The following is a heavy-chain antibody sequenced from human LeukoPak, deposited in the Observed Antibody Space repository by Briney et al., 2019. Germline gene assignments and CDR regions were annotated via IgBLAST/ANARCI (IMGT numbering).Heavy chain of an antibody. CDR3: ARESSGYLDY. D-gene: IGHD2-15*01. V-gene: IGHV4-59*01. Sequence: SETLSLTCTVSGVTISSYYWSWLRQPPGKGLEWFGYIYYSGSTNYNPSLKSRVTISVDTSKNQFALKLSAVTAADTAVYYCARESSGYLDYWRQGTLVTVSS. CDR1: GVTISSYY. J-gene: IGHJ4*02. CDR2: IYYSGST.